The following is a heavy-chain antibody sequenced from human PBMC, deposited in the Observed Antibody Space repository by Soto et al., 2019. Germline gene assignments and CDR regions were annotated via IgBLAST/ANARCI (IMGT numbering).Heavy chain of an antibody. Sequence: SETLSLTCTVSGGSISSYYWSWIRLPPGKGLEWIGYIYYSGSTNYNPSLKSRVTISVDTSKNQFSLKLSSVTAADTAVYYCARHPLRSDWLLYYFDYWGEGTLVTVSS. J-gene: IGHJ4*02. CDR3: ARHPLRSDWLLYYFDY. V-gene: IGHV4-59*08. CDR1: GGSISSYY. D-gene: IGHD3-9*01. CDR2: IYYSGST.